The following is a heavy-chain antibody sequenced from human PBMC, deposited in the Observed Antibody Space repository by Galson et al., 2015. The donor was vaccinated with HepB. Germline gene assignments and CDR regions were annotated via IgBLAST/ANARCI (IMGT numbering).Heavy chain of an antibody. J-gene: IGHJ3*02. CDR1: GSTLTELS. Sequence: SVKVSCKVSGSTLTELSMHWVRQAPGKGLEWMRGFDPEDGETIYAQKFQGRVTMTEDTSTDTAYMELSSLRSEDTAVYYCATDQVTSRSGYSQGAFDIWGPGTMVTVTS. CDR3: ATDQVTSRSGYSQGAFDI. D-gene: IGHD3-22*01. V-gene: IGHV1-24*01. CDR2: FDPEDGET.